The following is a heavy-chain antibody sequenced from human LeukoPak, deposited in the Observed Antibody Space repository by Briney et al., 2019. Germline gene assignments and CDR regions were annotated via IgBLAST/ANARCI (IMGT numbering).Heavy chain of an antibody. CDR3: ARDAADYGSRYYYMDV. CDR1: GFTFSSYW. J-gene: IGHJ6*03. V-gene: IGHV3-74*01. CDR2: INSDGSST. D-gene: IGHD3-10*01. Sequence: GGSLRLSCAASGFTFSSYWMHRVRQAPGKGLVWVSRINSDGSSTSYADSVKGRFTISRDNAKNTLYLQMNSLRAEDTAVYYCARDAADYGSRYYYMDVWGKGTTVTVSS.